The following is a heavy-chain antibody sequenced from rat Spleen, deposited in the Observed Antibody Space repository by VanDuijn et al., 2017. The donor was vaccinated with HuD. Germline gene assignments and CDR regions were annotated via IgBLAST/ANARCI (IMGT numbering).Heavy chain of an antibody. CDR1: GFTFSNYD. D-gene: IGHD1-2*01. Sequence: EVQLVESGGGLVQPGRSLKLSCAASGFTFSNYDMAWVRQAPTKGLEWVASISTGGGNTYYRDSVKGRFTISRDNAKSTLYLQMDSLRSEDTATYYCARQRYYSSYGYFDYWGQGVMVTVSS. CDR2: ISTGGGNT. V-gene: IGHV5S23*01. J-gene: IGHJ2*01. CDR3: ARQRYYSSYGYFDY.